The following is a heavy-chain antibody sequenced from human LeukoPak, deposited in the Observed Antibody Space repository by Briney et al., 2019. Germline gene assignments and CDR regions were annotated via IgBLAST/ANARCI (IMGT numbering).Heavy chain of an antibody. CDR1: GGSFSGYY. V-gene: IGHV4-59*01. Sequence: PSETLSLTCAVYGGSFSGYYWSWIRQPPGKGLEWIGYIYYSGSTNYNPSLKSRVTISVDTSKNQFSLKLSSVTAADTAVYYCARGRSGNSRYCSSTSCYAGKHRNYYYYYMDVWGKGTTVTVSS. D-gene: IGHD2-2*01. CDR2: IYYSGST. J-gene: IGHJ6*03. CDR3: ARGRSGNSRYCSSTSCYAGKHRNYYYYYMDV.